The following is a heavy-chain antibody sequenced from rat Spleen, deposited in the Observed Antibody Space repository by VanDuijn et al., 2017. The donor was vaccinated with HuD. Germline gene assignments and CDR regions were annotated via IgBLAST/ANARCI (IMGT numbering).Heavy chain of an antibody. CDR3: GDGYSGDY. Sequence: EVQLVESGGGLVQPGRSMKLSCAASGFTFSSFAMAWVRQAPKKGLEWVATINSGGSNTYYPDSVKGRFTISRDNAKSTLYLQMDSLRSEDTATYYCGDGYSGDYWGQGVMVTVSS. D-gene: IGHD4-3*01. V-gene: IGHV5-25*01. CDR1: GFTFSSFA. CDR2: INSGGSNT. J-gene: IGHJ2*01.